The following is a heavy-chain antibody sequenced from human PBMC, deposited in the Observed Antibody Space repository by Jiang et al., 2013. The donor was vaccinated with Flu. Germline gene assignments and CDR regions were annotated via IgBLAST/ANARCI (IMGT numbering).Heavy chain of an antibody. V-gene: IGHV4-59*01. D-gene: IGHD4-17*01. CDR3: ASGALSGDYYFDY. Sequence: WSWIRQPPGKGLEWIGYIYYSGSTNYNPSLKSRVTISVDTSKNQFSLKLSSVTAADTAVYYCASGALSGDYYFDYWGQGTLVTVSS. J-gene: IGHJ4*02. CDR2: IYYSGST.